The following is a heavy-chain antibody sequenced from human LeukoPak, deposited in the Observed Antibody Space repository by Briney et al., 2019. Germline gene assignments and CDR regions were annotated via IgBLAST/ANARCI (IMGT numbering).Heavy chain of an antibody. D-gene: IGHD3-22*01. Sequence: PGGSLRLSCAASGFTFSSYAMSWVRQAPGKGLEWVSAISGSGGSTYYADPAKGRFTISRDNSKNTLYLQMNSLRAEDTAVYYCARAPYDSSGYYWSWGQGTLVTVSS. CDR3: ARAPYDSSGYYWS. CDR2: ISGSGGST. J-gene: IGHJ4*02. CDR1: GFTFSSYA. V-gene: IGHV3-23*01.